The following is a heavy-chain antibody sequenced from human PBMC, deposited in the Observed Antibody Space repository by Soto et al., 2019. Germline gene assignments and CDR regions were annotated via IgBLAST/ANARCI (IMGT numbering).Heavy chain of an antibody. V-gene: IGHV1-3*05. CDR1: GYPFTDYP. CDR2: INAGNGHT. J-gene: IGHJ6*02. CDR3: ARGEGAGSGYYYGMDV. D-gene: IGHD3-22*01. Sequence: QVQLVQSGAEEKKPGASVKVSCKASGYPFTDYPLHWVRQAPGQRLEWMGWINAGNGHTKYSQKLQGRVTITRDTSARTAYMDLDSLRSEDTAVYYCARGEGAGSGYYYGMDVWGQGTTVTVSS.